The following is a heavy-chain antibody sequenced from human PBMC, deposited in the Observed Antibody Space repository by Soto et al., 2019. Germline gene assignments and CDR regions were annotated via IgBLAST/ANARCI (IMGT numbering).Heavy chain of an antibody. V-gene: IGHV3-13*01. D-gene: IGHD6-19*01. J-gene: IGHJ3*02. Sequence: EAQLVESGGDLVQPGGFLRLSCAASGFMFSSYDMHWVRQGRGKGLEWVAAIGIAGDTYYLGSVKGRFTISRENDKKSLNLQISDIRVEDTAFYYCVRGGPESSGISADDAVDIWGQGTVVTVSS. CDR2: IGIAGDT. CDR1: GFMFSSYD. CDR3: VRGGPESSGISADDAVDI.